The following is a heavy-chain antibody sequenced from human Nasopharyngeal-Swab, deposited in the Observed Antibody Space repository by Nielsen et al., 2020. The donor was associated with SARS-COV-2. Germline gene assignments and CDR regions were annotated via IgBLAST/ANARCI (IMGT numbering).Heavy chain of an antibody. J-gene: IGHJ6*03. Sequence: WVRQAPGQGLEWMGWISAYNGNTNYAQKLQGRVTMTTDTFTSTAYMELRSLRSDDTAVYYCAREVFEVPAATYYYYYYYMDVWGKGTTVTVSS. CDR3: AREVFEVPAATYYYYYYYMDV. V-gene: IGHV1-18*01. D-gene: IGHD2-2*01. CDR2: ISAYNGNT.